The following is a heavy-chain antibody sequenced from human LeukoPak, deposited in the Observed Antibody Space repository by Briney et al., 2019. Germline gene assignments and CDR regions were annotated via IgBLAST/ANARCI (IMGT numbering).Heavy chain of an antibody. Sequence: ASVKVSCKASGYTFTSYYMHWVRQAPGQGLEWMGIINPSGGSTSYAQKFQGRVTVTRDTSTSTVYMELSSLRSEDTAVYYCARVRGCSSTSCYGWFDPWGQGTLVTVSS. V-gene: IGHV1-46*01. CDR2: INPSGGST. CDR1: GYTFTSYY. J-gene: IGHJ5*02. CDR3: ARVRGCSSTSCYGWFDP. D-gene: IGHD2-2*01.